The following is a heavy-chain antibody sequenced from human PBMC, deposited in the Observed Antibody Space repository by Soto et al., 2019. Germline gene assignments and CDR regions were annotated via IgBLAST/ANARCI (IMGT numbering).Heavy chain of an antibody. CDR2: IHNSGSP. V-gene: IGHV4-30-4*01. Sequence: SETLSLTCSVSGASIYNGGYFWSWIRQSPGKGLEWIGHIHNSGSPCNNPSLKSRVTISADTSMNQFSLALTSVTAADTAMYYCARGPTTEXVDSWGQGILVTV. CDR1: GASIYNGGYF. CDR3: ARGPTTEXVDS. J-gene: IGHJ4*02.